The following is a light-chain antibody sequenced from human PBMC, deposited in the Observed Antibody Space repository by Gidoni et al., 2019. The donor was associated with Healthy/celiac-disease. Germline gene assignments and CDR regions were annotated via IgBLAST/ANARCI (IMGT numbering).Light chain of an antibody. Sequence: EIVLTQSPATLSLAPGERATLSCRASQSVSSYLAWYQQKPGQAPRLLIYYASIRATGIPARFSGSGSVTDFTLTISSLEPEDFAVYYCQQRSNWPLTFGGGTKVELK. J-gene: IGKJ4*01. CDR2: YAS. CDR3: QQRSNWPLT. CDR1: QSVSSY. V-gene: IGKV3-11*01.